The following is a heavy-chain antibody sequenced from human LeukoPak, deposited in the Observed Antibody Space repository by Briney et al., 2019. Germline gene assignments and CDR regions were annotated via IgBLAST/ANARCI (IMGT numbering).Heavy chain of an antibody. D-gene: IGHD6-13*01. Sequence: GESMKISCKDSGYSFTSYWIVWLRQMPGKGLEWMGIIYPGDSDTRCSPSFQGQVTISTDKSISTAYLQWSSLKASETAMYYCARRIASAGLYYFDYWGQGTLVTVSS. CDR2: IYPGDSDT. V-gene: IGHV5-51*01. CDR3: ARRIASAGLYYFDY. CDR1: GYSFTSYW. J-gene: IGHJ4*02.